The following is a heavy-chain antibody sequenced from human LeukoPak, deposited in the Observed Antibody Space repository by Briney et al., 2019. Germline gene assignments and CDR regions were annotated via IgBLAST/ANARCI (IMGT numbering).Heavy chain of an antibody. CDR1: GFTFSSYG. CDR3: AKNRDSSDYPRDFDY. D-gene: IGHD3-22*01. CDR2: IRHDGSYQ. J-gene: IGHJ4*02. Sequence: SGGSLRLSCAAFGFTFSSYGMHWVRQTPGKGLECVAFIRHDGSYQQYADSVKGRFTVSRDNSTDMVYLQMNSLRTEDTAVYYCAKNRDSSDYPRDFDYWGQGTLVTVSS. V-gene: IGHV3-30*02.